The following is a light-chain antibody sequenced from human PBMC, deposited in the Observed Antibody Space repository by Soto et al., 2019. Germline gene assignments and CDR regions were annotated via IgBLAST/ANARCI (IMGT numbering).Light chain of an antibody. V-gene: IGKV3-11*01. CDR1: QSVSSY. Sequence: EIVLTHSPATLSLSPCEGAALSFRASQSVSSYLAWYQQKPGQAPRLLIYDASNRATGIPARFSGTGSGTDFTLTINNLEPEDFAVYYCQVRTNWSIAFGRGTRLEIK. J-gene: IGKJ5*01. CDR2: DAS. CDR3: QVRTNWSIA.